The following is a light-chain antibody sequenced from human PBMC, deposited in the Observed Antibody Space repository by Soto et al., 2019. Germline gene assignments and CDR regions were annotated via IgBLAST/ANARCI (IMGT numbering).Light chain of an antibody. J-gene: IGKJ4*01. Sequence: EIVLTQSPGTLSLSPGERATLSCRASQSVSSSYLAWYQQKPGQAPRLLIYGASSRATGIPDRFSGSGSGTDFNLHISRLDPEDFAVYFCQQYGSSPLTFGGGTKVEIK. CDR3: QQYGSSPLT. V-gene: IGKV3-20*01. CDR1: QSVSSSY. CDR2: GAS.